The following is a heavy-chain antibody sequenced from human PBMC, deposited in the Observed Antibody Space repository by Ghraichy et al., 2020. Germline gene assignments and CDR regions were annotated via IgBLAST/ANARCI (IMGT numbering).Heavy chain of an antibody. CDR3: ARHHSRGSSWYSDAFDV. D-gene: IGHD6-13*01. V-gene: IGHV4-39*01. J-gene: IGHJ3*01. Sequence: SETLSLTCTVSGGSVSSGSYYWGWIRQPPGKGLEWIGSIYYIGSTYYNPSLKSPVTISVDTSKNHFSLKLSSVTATDTAVYYCARHHSRGSSWYSDAFDVWGQGTMVTVSS. CDR2: IYYIGST. CDR1: GGSVSSGSYY.